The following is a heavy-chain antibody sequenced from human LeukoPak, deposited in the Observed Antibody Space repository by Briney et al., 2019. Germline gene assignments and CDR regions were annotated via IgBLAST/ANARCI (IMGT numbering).Heavy chain of an antibody. CDR3: ARTGYYYGSGSRIRNYGMDV. CDR1: GFTFSSYW. V-gene: IGHV3-74*01. CDR2: INSDGSTT. J-gene: IGHJ6*02. Sequence: GGSLRLSCAASGFTFSSYWMHWVRQAPGKGLVWVSRINSDGSTTNYADSVKGRFTISRDNAKNTLYLQMNSLRAEDTAVYYCARTGYYYGSGSRIRNYGMDVWGQGTTVTVSS. D-gene: IGHD3-10*01.